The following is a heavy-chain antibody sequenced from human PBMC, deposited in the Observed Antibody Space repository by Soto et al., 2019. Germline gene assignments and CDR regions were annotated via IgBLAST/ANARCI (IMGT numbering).Heavy chain of an antibody. CDR2: ISTYNGHT. V-gene: IGHV1-18*01. Sequence: ASVKVSCKASDYTFNTYGISWVRQAPGQGLEWMGWISTYNGHTKYVEKFQGRLTMTTDTSTSTAYMELRSLRSDDTAVYYCARGSIVPVTNWFDPWGQGTLVNVSS. D-gene: IGHD2-8*01. J-gene: IGHJ5*01. CDR3: ARGSIVPVTNWFDP. CDR1: DYTFNTYG.